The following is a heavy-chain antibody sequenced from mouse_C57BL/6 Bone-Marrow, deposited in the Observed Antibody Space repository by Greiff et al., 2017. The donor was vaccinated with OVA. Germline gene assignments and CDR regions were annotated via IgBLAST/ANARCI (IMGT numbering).Heavy chain of an antibody. J-gene: IGHJ2*01. CDR2: IHPNSGST. CDR3: ARSRGYSLFDY. Sequence: VQLQQPGAELVKPGASVKLSCKASGYTFTSYWMHWVKQRPGQGLEWIGMIHPNSGSTNYNEKFKSKATLTVDKSSSTAYMQLSSLTSEDSAVYYCARSRGYSLFDYWGQGTTLTVSS. CDR1: GYTFTSYW. V-gene: IGHV1-64*01. D-gene: IGHD2-3*01.